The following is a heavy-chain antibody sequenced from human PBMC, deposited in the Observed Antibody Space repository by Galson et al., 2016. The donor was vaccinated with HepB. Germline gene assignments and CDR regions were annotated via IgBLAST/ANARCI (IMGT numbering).Heavy chain of an antibody. D-gene: IGHD2-21*02. CDR1: GYSFPNYW. CDR3: ARLVMTPGSWYFDL. V-gene: IGHV5-10-1*01. CDR2: IDPSDSYT. J-gene: IGHJ2*01. Sequence: QSGAEVKKPGESLRISCQASGYSFPNYWIMWLRQMPGKGLEWMGRIDPSDSYTNYSPSFQGHVTVSADKSLNTAYLQWRSLEASDTAMYYCARLVMTPGSWYFDLWGRGTLVTVSS.